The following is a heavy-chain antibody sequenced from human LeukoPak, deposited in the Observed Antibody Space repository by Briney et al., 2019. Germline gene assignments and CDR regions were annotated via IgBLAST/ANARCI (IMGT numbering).Heavy chain of an antibody. V-gene: IGHV3-9*01. J-gene: IGHJ4*02. D-gene: IGHD5-12*01. CDR1: GFTFDDYA. Sequence: GRSLRLSCAASGFTFDDYAMHWVRQAPGKGLEWVSGISWNSGSIGYADSVKGRFTISRDNAKNSLYLQMNSLRAEDTALYYCAKDIGVGGGYDYWFDYWGQGTLVTVSS. CDR3: AKDIGVGGGYDYWFDY. CDR2: ISWNSGSI.